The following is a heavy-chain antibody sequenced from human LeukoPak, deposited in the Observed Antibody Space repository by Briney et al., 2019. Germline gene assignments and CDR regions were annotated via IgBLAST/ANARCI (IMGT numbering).Heavy chain of an antibody. CDR2: INLNGNT. D-gene: IGHD5-24*01. CDR1: GGSFSGYF. Sequence: PSETLSLTCAVYGGSFSGYFWSWIRQPPGKGLEWIGEINLNGNTNYNPSFKSRVTISVDTSKNQFSLRLNSVTAADTAVYYCATRDESRTDVDPPDYWGQGTLVTVSS. CDR3: ATRDESRTDVDPPDY. J-gene: IGHJ4*02. V-gene: IGHV4-34*01.